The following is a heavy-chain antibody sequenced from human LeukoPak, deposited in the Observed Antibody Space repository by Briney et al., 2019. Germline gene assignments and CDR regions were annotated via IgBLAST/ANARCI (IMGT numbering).Heavy chain of an antibody. J-gene: IGHJ4*02. CDR1: GFTFSRYW. V-gene: IGHV3-74*01. D-gene: IGHD5-12*01. CDR2: IDEYGTTI. CDR3: ATDLSGRQDY. Sequence: GGSLRLSCAASGFTFSRYWMHWIRQAPGKGLVWVSRIDEYGTTINYADSVKDRFTISRNNAGDTLFLQMNSLRAEDTGVYYCATDLSGRQDYWGQGTLVTVSS.